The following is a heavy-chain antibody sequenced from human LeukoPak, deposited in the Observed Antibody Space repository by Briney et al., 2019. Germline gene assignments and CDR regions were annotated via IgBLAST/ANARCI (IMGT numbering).Heavy chain of an antibody. Sequence: NSSETLSLTCVVSGGSISSDGYSWSWIRQPPGKGLEWIAYIYHSGNTYYNPSLKSRVTISVDTSKNQFSLKLISVTAAATAVYYCARPPRSGYTYFDYWGQGTLVTVSS. V-gene: IGHV4-30-2*03. CDR3: ARPPRSGYTYFDY. D-gene: IGHD3-22*01. CDR1: GGSISSDGYS. J-gene: IGHJ4*02. CDR2: IYHSGNT.